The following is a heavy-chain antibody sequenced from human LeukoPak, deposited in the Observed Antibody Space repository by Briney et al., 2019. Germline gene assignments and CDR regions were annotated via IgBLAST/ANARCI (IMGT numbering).Heavy chain of an antibody. Sequence: PSETLSLTCTVSGGSISSYYWSWLRQPPGKGLEWIGYIYYSGSTNYNPSLKSRVTISVDPSKNQFCLKLSYVTAADTAVYYCAGGSSWYVGWFDPWGQGTLVTVSS. CDR2: IYYSGST. V-gene: IGHV4-59*01. CDR1: GGSISSYY. J-gene: IGHJ5*02. CDR3: AGGSSWYVGWFDP. D-gene: IGHD6-13*01.